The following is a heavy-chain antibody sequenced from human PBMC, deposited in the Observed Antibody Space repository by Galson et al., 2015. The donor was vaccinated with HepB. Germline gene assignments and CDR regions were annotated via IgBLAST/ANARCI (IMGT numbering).Heavy chain of an antibody. Sequence: SLRLSCAASGFTFSDAWMMWVRQAPGKGLEWVGRIISKSDGGATEYAPHVKGRFTVSRDDSENTLYLQTNSLKTEDTAIYYCTTLRQFDYWGQGTLVTVSS. CDR1: GFTFSDAW. J-gene: IGHJ4*02. CDR2: IISKSDGGAT. CDR3: TTLRQFDY. V-gene: IGHV3-15*07.